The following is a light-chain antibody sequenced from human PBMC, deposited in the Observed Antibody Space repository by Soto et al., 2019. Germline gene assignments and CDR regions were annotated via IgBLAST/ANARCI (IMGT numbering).Light chain of an antibody. V-gene: IGKV3-11*01. Sequence: EIVLTQSPATLSLSAGERATLSCRASQSVSSYLAWYQQKPGQAPRLLIYDASNRATGIPARFSGSGSGTAFTLTISSLEPADFAVYYCQQRSNWPPYTFGQGTKLEIK. CDR2: DAS. CDR3: QQRSNWPPYT. CDR1: QSVSSY. J-gene: IGKJ2*01.